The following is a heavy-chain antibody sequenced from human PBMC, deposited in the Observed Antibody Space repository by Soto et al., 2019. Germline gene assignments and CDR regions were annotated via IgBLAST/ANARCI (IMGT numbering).Heavy chain of an antibody. CDR1: GYTFTSYD. CDR3: ARGGVNYDSSGYPYYYGMDV. D-gene: IGHD3-22*01. Sequence: ASVKVSCKASGYTFTSYDINWVRQATGQGLEWLGWMNPNSGNTGYAQKLQGRVTMTRNTSISTAYMELSSLRSEDTAVYYCARGGVNYDSSGYPYYYGMDVWGQGTTVTVSS. CDR2: MNPNSGNT. J-gene: IGHJ6*02. V-gene: IGHV1-8*01.